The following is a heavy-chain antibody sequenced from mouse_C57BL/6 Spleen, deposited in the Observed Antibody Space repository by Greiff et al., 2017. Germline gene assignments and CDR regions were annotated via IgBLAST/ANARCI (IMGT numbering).Heavy chain of an antibody. J-gene: IGHJ2*01. D-gene: IGHD1-1*01. Sequence: QVQLKQPGAELVKPGASVKMSCKASGYTFTSYWITWVKQRPGQGLEWIGDIYPGSGSTNYNEKFKSKATLTVDTSSSTAYMQLSSLTSEDSAVYYCARSYGGSSYPYYFDYWGQGTTLTVSS. V-gene: IGHV1-55*01. CDR2: IYPGSGST. CDR1: GYTFTSYW. CDR3: ARSYGGSSYPYYFDY.